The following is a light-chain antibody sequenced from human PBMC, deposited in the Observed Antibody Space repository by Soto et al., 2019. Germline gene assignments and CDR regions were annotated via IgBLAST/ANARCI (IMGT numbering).Light chain of an antibody. CDR3: QQYNNWPL. CDR1: QSVSSN. J-gene: IGKJ4*01. CDR2: GAS. V-gene: IGKV3-15*01. Sequence: EIAMTQSPATLSVSPGERATLSCRASQSVSSNLAWYQQKPGQAPRLLIYGASTGATGIPARFSGSGSGTEFTLTISSLQSEDFAVYYCQQYNNWPLFGGGTKV.